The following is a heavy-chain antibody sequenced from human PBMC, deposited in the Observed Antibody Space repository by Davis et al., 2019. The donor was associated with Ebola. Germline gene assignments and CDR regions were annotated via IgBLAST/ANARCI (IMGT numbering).Heavy chain of an antibody. D-gene: IGHD6-19*01. Sequence: GGSLRLSCAASGFTFSGSAMHWVRQASGKGLEWVGRIRSKANSYATAYAASVKGRFTISRDDSKNTAYLQMNSLRAEDTAVYYCGRRAGWDWGQGTLVTVSS. CDR1: GFTFSGSA. CDR2: IRSKANSYAT. J-gene: IGHJ4*02. CDR3: GRRAGWD. V-gene: IGHV3-73*01.